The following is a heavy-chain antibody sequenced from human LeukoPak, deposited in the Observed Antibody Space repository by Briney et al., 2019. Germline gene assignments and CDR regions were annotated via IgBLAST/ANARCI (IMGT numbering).Heavy chain of an antibody. CDR2: IYYSGST. Sequence: SETLSLTCTVSGGSISTYYWSWIRQPPGKGLEWIGYIYYSGSTNHNPSLKSRVTISVDTSKNQFSLKLSSVTAADTAVYYCASGLRWFDYWGRGTLVTVSS. V-gene: IGHV4-59*01. CDR3: ASGLRWFDY. J-gene: IGHJ4*02. CDR1: GGSISTYY. D-gene: IGHD4-23*01.